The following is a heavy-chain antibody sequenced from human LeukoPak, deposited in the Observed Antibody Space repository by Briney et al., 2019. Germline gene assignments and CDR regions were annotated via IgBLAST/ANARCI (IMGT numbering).Heavy chain of an antibody. Sequence: SETLSLTCTVSGGSISSYYWSWIRQPPGKGLEWIGYIYYSGSTNYNPSLKSRVTISVDTSKNQFPLKLSSVTAADTAVYYCAAVDFWSGYRVDYWGQGTLVTVSS. D-gene: IGHD3-3*01. J-gene: IGHJ4*02. CDR1: GGSISSYY. CDR2: IYYSGST. CDR3: AAVDFWSGYRVDY. V-gene: IGHV4-59*01.